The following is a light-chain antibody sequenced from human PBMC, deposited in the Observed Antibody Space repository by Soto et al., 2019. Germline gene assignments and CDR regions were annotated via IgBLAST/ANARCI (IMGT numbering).Light chain of an antibody. CDR2: AAS. CDR1: QGISHF. Sequence: DIQMTQSPSSLSASVGDRVTITCRASQGISHFLAWYQQKPGKVPKLLIHAASIFQSGVPPRFSGSGSGTDFTLTTGSLQPEDVATYDGEEYNSVPRTCGQGTKVEV. CDR3: EEYNSVPRT. J-gene: IGKJ1*01. V-gene: IGKV1-27*01.